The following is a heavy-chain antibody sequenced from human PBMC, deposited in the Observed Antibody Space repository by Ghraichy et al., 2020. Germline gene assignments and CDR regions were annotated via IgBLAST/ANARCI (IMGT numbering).Heavy chain of an antibody. D-gene: IGHD2-15*01. Sequence: GGSLRLSCAASRFTFSSYWMTWVRQAPGKGLEWVANIKQDGSEKHYVDSVKGRFTISRDNAKNSLYLQINSLRAEDTAVYYCARDFYCSGGSCSFDHWGQGTLVTVSS. CDR3: ARDFYCSGGSCSFDH. CDR2: IKQDGSEK. V-gene: IGHV3-7*01. CDR1: RFTFSSYW. J-gene: IGHJ4*02.